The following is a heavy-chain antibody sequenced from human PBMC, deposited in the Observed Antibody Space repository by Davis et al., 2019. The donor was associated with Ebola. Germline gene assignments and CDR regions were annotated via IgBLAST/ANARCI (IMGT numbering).Heavy chain of an antibody. D-gene: IGHD2-2*01. CDR1: GFTFSSYS. Sequence: GESLKISCAASGFTFSSYSMNWVRQAPGKGLEWVSYISSSSSTIYYADSVKGRFTISRDNAKNSLYLQMNSLRDEETAVYYCARDRPRGWSGVVVPAANDYWGQGTLVTVSS. CDR2: ISSSSSTI. J-gene: IGHJ4*02. CDR3: ARDRPRGWSGVVVPAANDY. V-gene: IGHV3-48*02.